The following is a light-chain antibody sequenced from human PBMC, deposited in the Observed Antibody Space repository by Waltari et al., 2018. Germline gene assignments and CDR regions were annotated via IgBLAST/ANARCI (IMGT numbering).Light chain of an antibody. CDR1: QDFGSW. CDR2: AAS. J-gene: IGKJ4*01. CDR3: QQANSFPLT. Sequence: DIQMTQSPSSVSASVGDRVTITCRAGQDFGSWLAWYQQTPGKAPKLLIYAASTLQSGVPSRFSGSGSGTDFTLTSSSLQPEDFATYYCQQANSFPLTFGGGTKVEIK. V-gene: IGKV1-12*01.